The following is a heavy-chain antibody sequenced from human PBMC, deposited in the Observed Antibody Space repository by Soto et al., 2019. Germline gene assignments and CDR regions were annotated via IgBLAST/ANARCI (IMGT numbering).Heavy chain of an antibody. J-gene: IGHJ6*02. Sequence: SETLSLTCTVSGGSISSYYWSWFRQSPGKRMEWIGYVHHSWGSSYNPSLQSRVAISIDTSKSQFSLKVTSVTATDTAVYYCARQGFGPLHGLVDVWGQGTTVTVSS. CDR3: ARQGFGPLHGLVDV. CDR1: GGSISSYY. CDR2: VHHSWGS. V-gene: IGHV4-59*08. D-gene: IGHD3-10*01.